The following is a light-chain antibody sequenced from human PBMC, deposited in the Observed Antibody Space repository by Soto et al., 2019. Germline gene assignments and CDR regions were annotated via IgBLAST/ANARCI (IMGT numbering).Light chain of an antibody. V-gene: IGLV2-14*01. CDR2: GVT. CDR1: SSDVGGYNY. CDR3: CSYAGSYTFPDV. J-gene: IGLJ1*01. Sequence: QSALAQPASVSGSPGQSITISCTGTSSDVGGYNYVSWYQQHPGKAPKLLIYGVTNRPSGVSNRFSGSKSGNTASLTISGLQAEDEADYYCCSYAGSYTFPDVFGTGTKVTVL.